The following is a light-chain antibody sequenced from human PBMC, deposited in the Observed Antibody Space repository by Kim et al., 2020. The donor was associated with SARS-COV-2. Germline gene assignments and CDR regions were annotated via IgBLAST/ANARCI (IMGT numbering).Light chain of an antibody. Sequence: SVALGQTVRITCQGDSLRSYYASWYQQKPGQAPVLVIYGKNNRPSGIPDRFSGSSSGNTASLTITGAQAEDDADYYCNSRDSSGNPFGGGTQLTVL. CDR3: NSRDSSGNP. CDR1: SLRSYY. J-gene: IGLJ2*01. V-gene: IGLV3-19*01. CDR2: GKN.